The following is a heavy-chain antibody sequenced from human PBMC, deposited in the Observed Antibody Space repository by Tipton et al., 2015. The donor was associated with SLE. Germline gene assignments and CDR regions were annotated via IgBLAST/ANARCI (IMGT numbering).Heavy chain of an antibody. CDR2: IYHSGST. J-gene: IGHJ4*02. D-gene: IGHD3/OR15-3a*01. CDR3: ARGSYDLSPTDVSPNPRYFDY. V-gene: IGHV4-38-2*01. Sequence: TLSLTCSVSGYSISSGFYWGWLRQSPGKGLEWIGSIYHSGSTQYNPSLKSRVTISVDTSGNQVSLRLRSVTAADTAVYYCARGSYDLSPTDVSPNPRYFDYWGQGTLVTVSS. CDR1: GYSISSGFY.